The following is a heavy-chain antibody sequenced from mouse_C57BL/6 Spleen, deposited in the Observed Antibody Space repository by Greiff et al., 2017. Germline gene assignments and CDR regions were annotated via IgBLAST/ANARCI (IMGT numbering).Heavy chain of an antibody. CDR2: IYPGDGDT. Sequence: QVQLQQSGPELVKPGASVKISCKASGYAFSSSWMNWVKQRPGKGLEWIGRIYPGDGDTNYNGKFKGKATLPADKSSSTAYMLLSSLTSEDSAVYCCARSGELGGMDYWGQGTLVTVSA. V-gene: IGHV1-82*01. CDR3: ARSGELGGMDY. CDR1: GYAFSSSW. J-gene: IGHJ4*01. D-gene: IGHD4-1*01.